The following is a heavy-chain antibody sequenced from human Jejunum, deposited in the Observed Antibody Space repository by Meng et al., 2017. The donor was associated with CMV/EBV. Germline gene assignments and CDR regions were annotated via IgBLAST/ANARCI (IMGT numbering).Heavy chain of an antibody. V-gene: IGHV3-23*01. CDR3: AKNFYGSGSYY. CDR2: ISDSGRTT. Sequence: CSASGSTFSSHSMSWVRQAPGKGLECVSAISDSGRTTDYADSVKGRFTISRDNSKNTLYLLMNSLRAEDTAVYYCAKNFYGSGSYYWGQGTLVTVSS. D-gene: IGHD3-10*01. CDR1: GSTFSSHS. J-gene: IGHJ4*02.